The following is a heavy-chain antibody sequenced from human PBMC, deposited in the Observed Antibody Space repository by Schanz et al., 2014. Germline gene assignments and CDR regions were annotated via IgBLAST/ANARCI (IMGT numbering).Heavy chain of an antibody. J-gene: IGHJ4*02. CDR3: VRDSFFAFDY. CDR2: VSRSTPDI. Sequence: EVQLVESGGGLVRPGGSLRLSCAASGLIFSNYVMNWVRQAPGKGLEWVSYVSRSTPDIYYADSVKGRFTMSRDNAKNSVFLQMNSLRAEDTAVYYCVRDSFFAFDYWGQGTLVTVSS. D-gene: IGHD3-3*01. V-gene: IGHV3-48*01. CDR1: GLIFSNYV.